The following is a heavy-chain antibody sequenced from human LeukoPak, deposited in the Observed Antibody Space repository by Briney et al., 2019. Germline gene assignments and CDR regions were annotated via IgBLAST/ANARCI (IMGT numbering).Heavy chain of an antibody. Sequence: GASVKVSCKASGYTFTGYYMHWVRQAPGQGLEWMGWINPNSGGTNYAQKFQGRVTMTRDTSISTAYMELSRLRSDDTAVYYCARHDSSGYSPLDYWGQGTLVTVSS. CDR3: ARHDSSGYSPLDY. CDR1: GYTFTGYY. D-gene: IGHD3-22*01. CDR2: INPNSGGT. J-gene: IGHJ4*02. V-gene: IGHV1-2*02.